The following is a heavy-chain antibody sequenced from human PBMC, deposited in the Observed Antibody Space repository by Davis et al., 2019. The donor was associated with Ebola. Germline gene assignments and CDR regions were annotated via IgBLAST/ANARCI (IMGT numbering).Heavy chain of an antibody. D-gene: IGHD2-2*01. CDR1: GGSLSGYY. Sequence: SETLSLTCAVYGGSLSGYYWSWIRQPPGKGLEWIGEINHSGSTNYNPSLKSRVTISVDTSKNQFSLKLSSVTAADTAVYYCARLGGYCSSTSCSDYYYYGMDVWGQGTTVTVSS. CDR3: ARLGGYCSSTSCSDYYYYGMDV. V-gene: IGHV4-34*01. CDR2: INHSGST. J-gene: IGHJ6*02.